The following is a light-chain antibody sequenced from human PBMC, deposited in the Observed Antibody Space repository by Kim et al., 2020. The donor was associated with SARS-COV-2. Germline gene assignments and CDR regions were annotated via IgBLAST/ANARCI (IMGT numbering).Light chain of an antibody. CDR3: QVWDSSSDHRV. V-gene: IGLV3-21*04. CDR2: YDS. J-gene: IGLJ3*02. Sequence: APGKMARITCGGNNSGSKSVHCYQQKPGQAPVLVIYYDSDRPSGIPERFSGSNSGNTATLTISRVEAGDEADYYCQVWDSSSDHRVFGGGTQLTVL. CDR1: NSGSKS.